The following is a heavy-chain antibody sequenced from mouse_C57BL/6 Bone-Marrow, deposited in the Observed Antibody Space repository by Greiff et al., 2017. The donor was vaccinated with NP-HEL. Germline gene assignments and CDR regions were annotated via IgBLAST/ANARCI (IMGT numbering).Heavy chain of an antibody. J-gene: IGHJ4*01. D-gene: IGHD2-3*01. CDR3: TARGVNGYYQYYYAMDY. CDR1: GFTFSNYW. V-gene: IGHV6-3*01. Sequence: EVKLMESGGGLVQPGGSMKLSCVASGFTFSNYWMNWVRQSPEKGLEWVAQIRLKSDNYATHYAESVKGRFTISRDDSKSSVYLQMNNLRAEDTGIYYGTARGVNGYYQYYYAMDYWGQGTSVTVSS. CDR2: IRLKSDNYAT.